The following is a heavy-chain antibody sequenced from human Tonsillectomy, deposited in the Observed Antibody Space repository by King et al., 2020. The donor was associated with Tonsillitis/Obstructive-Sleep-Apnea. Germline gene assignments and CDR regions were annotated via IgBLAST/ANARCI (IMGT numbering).Heavy chain of an antibody. CDR3: ARARSSTSTHYYYYMDV. J-gene: IGHJ6*03. D-gene: IGHD2-2*01. CDR1: RFTFSNYR. Sequence: VQLVESGGGLVQPGGSLRLSCAASRFTFSNYRMTWVRQAPGKGLEWVANIKQDGSEKYYVDFVKGRFTISRDNAKNSLYLQMNSLRVEDTAVYYCARARSSTSTHYYYYMDVWGKGTTVTVSS. CDR2: IKQDGSEK. V-gene: IGHV3-7*04.